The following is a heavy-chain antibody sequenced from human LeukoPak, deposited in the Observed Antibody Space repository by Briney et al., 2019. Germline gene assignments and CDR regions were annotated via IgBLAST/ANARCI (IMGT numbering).Heavy chain of an antibody. D-gene: IGHD3-22*01. V-gene: IGHV4-59*01. Sequence: SETLSLTCTVSAGSISGYYWSWIRQPPGKGLEWIGYVYYSGSTKYNPSLKSRVTMSVDTSRNQFSLTLSSVTAADTAVYYCARGGLENGYHSNDGFDIWGQGTMVTVSS. J-gene: IGHJ3*02. CDR3: ARGGLENGYHSNDGFDI. CDR1: AGSISGYY. CDR2: VYYSGST.